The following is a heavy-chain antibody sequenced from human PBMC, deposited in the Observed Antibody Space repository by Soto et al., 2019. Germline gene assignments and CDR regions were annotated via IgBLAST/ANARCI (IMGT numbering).Heavy chain of an antibody. CDR1: GGSISSGDYY. CDR3: AREAMVRSLDIVATTFDY. J-gene: IGHJ4*02. CDR2: IYYSGST. V-gene: IGHV4-30-4*01. D-gene: IGHD5-12*01. Sequence: SETLSLTCTVSGGSISSGDYYWSWIRQPPGKGLEWIGYIYYSGSTYYNPSLKSRVTISVDTSKNQFSLKLSSVTAADTAVYYCAREAMVRSLDIVATTFDYWGQGTLVTVSS.